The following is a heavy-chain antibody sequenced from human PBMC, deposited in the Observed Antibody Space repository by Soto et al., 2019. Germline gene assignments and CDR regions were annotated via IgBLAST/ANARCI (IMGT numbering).Heavy chain of an antibody. J-gene: IGHJ5*02. CDR2: ISAYNGNT. Sequence: ASVKVSCKASGYTFTSYGISWVRQAPGQGLEWMGWISAYNGNTNYAQKLQGRVTMTTDTSTSTAYMELRSLRSGDTAVYYCARGSPYCSSTSCYLDKFDPWGQGTLVTVSS. CDR1: GYTFTSYG. V-gene: IGHV1-18*01. D-gene: IGHD2-2*01. CDR3: ARGSPYCSSTSCYLDKFDP.